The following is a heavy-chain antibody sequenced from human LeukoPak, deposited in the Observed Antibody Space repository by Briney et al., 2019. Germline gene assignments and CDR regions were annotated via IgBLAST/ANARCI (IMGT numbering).Heavy chain of an antibody. CDR1: GGSISCYY. D-gene: IGHD2-2*01. CDR3: ARSPVPAASLFTYYYYMDV. J-gene: IGHJ6*03. V-gene: IGHV4-59*01. Sequence: SETLSLTCTVSGGSISCYYWSWIRQPPGKGLEWIGYIYYSGSTNYNPSLKSRVTISVDTSKNQFSLKLSSVAAADTAVYYCARSPVPAASLFTYYYYMDVWGKGTTVTVSS. CDR2: IYYSGST.